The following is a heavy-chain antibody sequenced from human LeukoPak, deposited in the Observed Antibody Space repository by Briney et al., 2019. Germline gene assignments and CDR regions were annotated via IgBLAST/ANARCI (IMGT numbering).Heavy chain of an antibody. CDR3: AKLLRGVIVPYFDY. CDR2: ISGSGSST. Sequence: GGSLRLSCAASGFTFSSYAMSWVRQAPGRGLEWFSAISGSGSSTHYGDSVKGRFTISRDNSRNALYLQLNRLRAEDTAVYYCAKLLRGVIVPYFDYWGQGTLVTVSS. D-gene: IGHD3-10*01. V-gene: IGHV3-23*01. J-gene: IGHJ4*02. CDR1: GFTFSSYA.